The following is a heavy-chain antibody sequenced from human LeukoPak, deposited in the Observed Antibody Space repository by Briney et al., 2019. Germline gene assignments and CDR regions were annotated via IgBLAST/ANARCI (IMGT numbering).Heavy chain of an antibody. CDR1: GFSVSDYY. J-gene: IGHJ4*02. CDR3: AKSHHVTAIDY. D-gene: IGHD2-21*02. V-gene: IGHV3-23*01. Sequence: PGGSLRLSCAASGFSVSDYYMNWIRQAPGRGLEWVSAISGSGGSTYYAGSVKGRFTISRDNSKNTLYLQMNSLRADDTAVYYCAKSHHVTAIDYWGQGTLVTVSS. CDR2: ISGSGGST.